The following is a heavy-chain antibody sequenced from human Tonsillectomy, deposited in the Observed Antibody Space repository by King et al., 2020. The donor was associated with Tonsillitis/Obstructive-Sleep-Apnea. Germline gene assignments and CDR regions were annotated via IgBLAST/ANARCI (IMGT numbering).Heavy chain of an antibody. CDR3: ARAGSKRAAGNAFDI. J-gene: IGHJ3*02. CDR2: IKPNSGGT. Sequence: VQLVESGAEVKKPGASVKVSCKASGYTFTGYYMHWVRQAPGQGLEWMGRIKPNSGGTNYAHKLQGRVTMTSDTSLSTAYMARSRLISDDTAVYYCARAGSKRAAGNAFDIWGQGTMVTVSS. V-gene: IGHV1-2*06. D-gene: IGHD6-13*01. CDR1: GYTFTGYY.